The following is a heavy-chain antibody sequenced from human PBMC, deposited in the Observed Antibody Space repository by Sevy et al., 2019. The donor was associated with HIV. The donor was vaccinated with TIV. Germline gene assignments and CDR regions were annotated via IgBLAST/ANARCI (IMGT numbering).Heavy chain of an antibody. CDR2: FDPEDGET. CDR1: GHTLNRLG. D-gene: IGHD3-22*01. CDR3: AATKDYYENSGSPFDY. V-gene: IGHV1-24*01. J-gene: IGHJ4*02. Sequence: ASVKVSCKVYGHTLNRLGMHWVRQAPGKGLEWMGSFDPEDGETFQAQKFQGRVTMTEDTSTDTAYMELSSLGSEDTAVYYCAATKDYYENSGSPFDYWGQGTLVTVSS.